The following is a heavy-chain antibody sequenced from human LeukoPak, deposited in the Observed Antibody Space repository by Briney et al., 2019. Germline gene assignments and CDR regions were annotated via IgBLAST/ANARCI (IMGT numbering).Heavy chain of an antibody. CDR3: AKEGQWLGYFDY. Sequence: GGSLRLPSAASGFTFSNYGMHWVRQAPGKGLEWVAVISYDGSNKYYADYVKGRFTISRDNSKNTLYLQMNSLRAEDTAVYYCAKEGQWLGYFDYWGQGTLVTVSP. CDR1: GFTFSNYG. D-gene: IGHD6-19*01. V-gene: IGHV3-30*18. CDR2: ISYDGSNK. J-gene: IGHJ4*02.